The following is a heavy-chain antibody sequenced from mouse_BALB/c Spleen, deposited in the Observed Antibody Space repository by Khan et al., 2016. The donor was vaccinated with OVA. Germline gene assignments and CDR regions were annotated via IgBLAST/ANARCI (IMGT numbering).Heavy chain of an antibody. CDR1: GFNITDTY. J-gene: IGHJ2*01. V-gene: IGHV14-3*02. Sequence: VQLKESGADLVKPGPSVKLSCTASGFNITDTYMHWVNQRPEQGLEWIGRIEPANGNTNYDPKFQGKATITADTSSNTSYLQLSSLTSEDTAVYYWARINEWGQGTTLTVSS. CDR3: ARINE. CDR2: IEPANGNT.